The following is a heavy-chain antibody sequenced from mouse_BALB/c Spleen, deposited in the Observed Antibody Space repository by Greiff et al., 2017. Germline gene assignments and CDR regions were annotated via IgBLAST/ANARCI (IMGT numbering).Heavy chain of an antibody. V-gene: IGHV14-3*02. J-gene: IGHJ2*01. CDR1: GFNIKDTY. CDR2: IDPANGNT. Sequence: EVQLKESGAELVKPGASVKLSCTASGFNIKDTYMHWVKQRPEQGLEWIGRIDPANGNTKYDPKFQGKATITADTSSNTAYLQLSSLTSEDTAVYYCARVLRYYFDYWGQGTTLTVSS. D-gene: IGHD2-14*01. CDR3: ARVLRYYFDY.